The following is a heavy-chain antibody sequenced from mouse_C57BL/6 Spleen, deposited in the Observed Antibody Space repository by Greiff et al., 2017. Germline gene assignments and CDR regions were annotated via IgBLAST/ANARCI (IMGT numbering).Heavy chain of an antibody. D-gene: IGHD1-1*01. V-gene: IGHV5-17*01. CDR2: ISSGSSTI. CDR1: GFTFSDYG. CDR3: ARGYGTGYFDV. Sequence: EVNVVESGGGLVKPGGSLKLSCAASGFTFSDYGMHWVRQAPEKGLEWVAYISSGSSTIYYADTVKGRFTISRDNAKNTLFLQMTSLRSEDTAMYYCARGYGTGYFDVWGTGTTVTVSS. J-gene: IGHJ1*03.